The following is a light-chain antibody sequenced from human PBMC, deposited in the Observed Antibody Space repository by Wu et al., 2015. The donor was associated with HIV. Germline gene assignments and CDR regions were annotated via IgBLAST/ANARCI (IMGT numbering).Light chain of an antibody. CDR2: DAS. J-gene: IGKJ2*01. CDR1: QSIGSTD. Sequence: EIVLTQSPGTLSLSPGDSATLSCRASQSIGSTDLAWYQQRPGQAPRLLIYDASTRATGIPDRFSGRGSGRDFTLIISRLQPEDFAVYYCQQYGSSPQTFGRGPSWRSN. V-gene: IGKV3-20*01. CDR3: QQYGSSPQT.